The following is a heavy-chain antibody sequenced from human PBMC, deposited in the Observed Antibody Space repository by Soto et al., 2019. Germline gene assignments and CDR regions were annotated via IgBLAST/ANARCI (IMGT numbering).Heavy chain of an antibody. CDR3: ARGSHRNDAFDL. CDR2: ITSRNTFT. V-gene: IGHV3-11*06. J-gene: IGHJ3*01. Sequence: GGSLRLSCAASGFLFTDYFIHWIRQSPGKGLEWLSYITSRNTFTSYADSVKGRFTISRDTANNSLYLQMNSLRADDSAVYYCARGSHRNDAFDLWGQGTKVTVSS. CDR1: GFLFTDYF.